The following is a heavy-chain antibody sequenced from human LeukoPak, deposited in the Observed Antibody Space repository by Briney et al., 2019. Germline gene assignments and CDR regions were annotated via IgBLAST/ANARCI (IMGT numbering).Heavy chain of an antibody. D-gene: IGHD3-10*01. J-gene: IGHJ5*02. CDR3: ARDRPSFMVRGVISSSLNWFDP. Sequence: GGSLRLACAASGFTFSGHWMHWVRQTPGKGLVWVADINGDGTATNYAGSVKGRFTISRDNAKNTLYLQMNTLRAEDTAVYYCARDRPSFMVRGVISSSLNWFDPWGQGTLVTVSS. V-gene: IGHV3-74*01. CDR2: INGDGTAT. CDR1: GFTFSGHW.